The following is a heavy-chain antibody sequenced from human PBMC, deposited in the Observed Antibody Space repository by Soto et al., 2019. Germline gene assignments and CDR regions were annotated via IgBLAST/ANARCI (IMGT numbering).Heavy chain of an antibody. V-gene: IGHV5-51*01. Sequence: GGSLRLSCKGSGYSFTSYWIGWVRQMPGKGLEWMGIIYPGDSDTRYSPSFQGQVTISADKSISTAYLQWSSLKASDTAMYYCARPPEVGATPDAFDIWGQGTMVTVSS. D-gene: IGHD1-26*01. J-gene: IGHJ3*02. CDR2: IYPGDSDT. CDR1: GYSFTSYW. CDR3: ARPPEVGATPDAFDI.